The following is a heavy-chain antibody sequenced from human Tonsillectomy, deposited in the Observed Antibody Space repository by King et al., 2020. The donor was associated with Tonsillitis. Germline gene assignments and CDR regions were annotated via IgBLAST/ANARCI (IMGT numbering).Heavy chain of an antibody. Sequence: QLVQSGGGVVQPGRSLRLSCAASGFTFSSYAMHWVRQAPGKGLEWVAVISYDGSNKYYADSVKGRFTISRDNSKNTLYLQMNSLGAEDTAVYYCARNPLGSYSVDYYYYYGMDVWGQGTTVTVSS. V-gene: IGHV3-30-3*01. D-gene: IGHD1-26*01. CDR1: GFTFSSYA. J-gene: IGHJ6*02. CDR3: ARNPLGSYSVDYYYYYGMDV. CDR2: ISYDGSNK.